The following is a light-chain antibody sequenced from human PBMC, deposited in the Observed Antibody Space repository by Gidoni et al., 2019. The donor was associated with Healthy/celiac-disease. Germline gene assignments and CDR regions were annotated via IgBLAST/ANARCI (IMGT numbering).Light chain of an antibody. J-gene: IGKJ3*01. V-gene: IGKV1-5*01. CDR1: QSISSW. Sequence: DIQMTQSPSTLSASVGDRVTITCRASQSISSWLAWYQQKPGKAPKLLIYDASSLESGVPSRFSGSGSGTEFTLTISSLQPDDFATYYCQQYNSYPFTFDPGTKVDIK. CDR2: DAS. CDR3: QQYNSYPFT.